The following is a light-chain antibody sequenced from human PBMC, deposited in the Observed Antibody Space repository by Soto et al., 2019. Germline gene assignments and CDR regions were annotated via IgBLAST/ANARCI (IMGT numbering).Light chain of an antibody. V-gene: IGKV3-20*01. J-gene: IGKJ5*01. CDR2: GAS. Sequence: EIVLTQSPGTVALSPGERATLSCRASQSVSGSYLAWYQQKPGQAPRLLIYGASSRATGIPDRFSGSGSGTDFTLTISSLEPEDFAMYYCQHYGTSPITFGQGTRLEIK. CDR3: QHYGTSPIT. CDR1: QSVSGSY.